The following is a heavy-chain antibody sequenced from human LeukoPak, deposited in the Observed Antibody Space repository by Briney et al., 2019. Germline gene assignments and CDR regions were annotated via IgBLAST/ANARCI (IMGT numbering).Heavy chain of an antibody. CDR1: GGSISSYY. V-gene: IGHV4-59*12. CDR3: ARYYGGFGDYHYFDY. Sequence: PSGTLSLTCAVSGGSISSYYWSWIRQPPGKGLEWIGYIYYSGSTYYNPSLKSRVTISVDTSKNQFSLKLSSVTAADTAVYYCARYYGGFGDYHYFDYWGQGTLVTVSS. J-gene: IGHJ4*02. CDR2: IYYSGST. D-gene: IGHD3-10*01.